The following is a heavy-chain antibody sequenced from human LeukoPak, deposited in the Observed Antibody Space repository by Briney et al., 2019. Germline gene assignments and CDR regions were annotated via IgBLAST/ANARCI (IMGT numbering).Heavy chain of an antibody. CDR3: ARHIGREYQLPYLYMDV. Sequence: GESLKTSCKGSGCSFTSYWIGWVRQMPGKGLEWMGIIYPGDSDTRYSPSFQGQVTISADNSISTAYLQWSSLKASDTAMYYCARHIGREYQLPYLYMDVWGKGTTVTVSS. D-gene: IGHD2-2*01. V-gene: IGHV5-51*01. J-gene: IGHJ6*03. CDR2: IYPGDSDT. CDR1: GCSFTSYW.